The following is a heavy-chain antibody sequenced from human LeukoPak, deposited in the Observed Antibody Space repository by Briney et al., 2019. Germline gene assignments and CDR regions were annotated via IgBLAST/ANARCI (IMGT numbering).Heavy chain of an antibody. V-gene: IGHV4-59*12. CDR3: ARRVSPLKVRVAYFDY. CDR2: FYYSGIT. Sequence: PGGSLRLSCAASGFTFSSYGMHWIRQAPGKGLEWIGNFYYSGITNYNPSLKSRVTISVDTSKNQFSLKLSSVTAADTAVYYCARRVSPLKVRVAYFDYWGQGTLVTVSS. J-gene: IGHJ4*02. D-gene: IGHD2-15*01. CDR1: GFTFSSYG.